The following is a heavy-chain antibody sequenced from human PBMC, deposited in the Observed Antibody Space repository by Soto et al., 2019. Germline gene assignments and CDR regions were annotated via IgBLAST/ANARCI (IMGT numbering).Heavy chain of an antibody. D-gene: IGHD6-6*01. CDR3: ARVGGLAARTFDY. J-gene: IGHJ4*02. Sequence: SETLSLTCTVSGGSISDFYWSWIRQPPGKGLEWIGYIYYSGNTNYNPSLKSRVTISVDTSKNQFSLNLRSMSPADTAVYYCARVGGLAARTFDYWGPGTLVTVSS. V-gene: IGHV4-59*01. CDR2: IYYSGNT. CDR1: GGSISDFY.